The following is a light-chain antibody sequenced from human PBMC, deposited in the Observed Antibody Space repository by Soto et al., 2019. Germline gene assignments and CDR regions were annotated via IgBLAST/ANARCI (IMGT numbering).Light chain of an antibody. J-gene: IGKJ1*01. CDR1: QSISSY. CDR3: QHYNSYSEA. V-gene: IGKV1-5*03. CDR2: KAS. Sequence: IQMTHSPSSLSASVRDRVTITFRASQSISSYLNWYQEKPGKAPKLLIYKASTLKSGVPSRFSGSGSGTEITLTISSLQPDDFATYYCQHYNSYSEAFGQGTKVDIK.